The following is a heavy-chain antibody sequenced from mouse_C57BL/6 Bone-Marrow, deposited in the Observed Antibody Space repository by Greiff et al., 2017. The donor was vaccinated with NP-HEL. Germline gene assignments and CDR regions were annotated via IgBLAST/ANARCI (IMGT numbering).Heavy chain of an antibody. CDR2: ISSGSSTI. J-gene: IGHJ4*01. V-gene: IGHV5-17*01. Sequence: EVKLVESGGGLVKPGGSLKLSCAASGFTFSDYGMHWVRQAPEKGLEWVAYISSGSSTIYYADTVKGRFTISRDNAKNTLFLQMTRLRSEDTAMYYCAKLRRDYWGQGTSVTVSS. D-gene: IGHD2-4*01. CDR1: GFTFSDYG. CDR3: AKLRRDY.